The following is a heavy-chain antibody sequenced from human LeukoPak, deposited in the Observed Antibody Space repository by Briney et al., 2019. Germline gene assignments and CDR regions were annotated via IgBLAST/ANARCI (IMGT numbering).Heavy chain of an antibody. CDR2: IYYTGST. CDR3: ARLHCTRTSCYFDY. V-gene: IGHV4-59*11. D-gene: IGHD2-2*01. Sequence: SETLSLTCVVSGGSLSTHHWSWIRQSPGKGLEWIGYIYYTGSTNYNPSLKSRVTISVDTSKNQFSLRLSSVTAADTAMYYCARLHCTRTSCYFDYWGQGTLVTVSS. J-gene: IGHJ4*02. CDR1: GGSLSTHH.